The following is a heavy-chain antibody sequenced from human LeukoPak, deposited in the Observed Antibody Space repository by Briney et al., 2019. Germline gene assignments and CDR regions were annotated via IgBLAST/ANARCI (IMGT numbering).Heavy chain of an antibody. J-gene: IGHJ3*01. D-gene: IGHD4-17*01. Sequence: GGSLRLSCAASGFTFSSYAMSWVRQPPGKGLEWVSTISASGGATYYADSVKGRFTISRDNSKNTLYLQINSLRAEDTALYFCARDPNGDYIGAFDFLGQGTAVTVSS. V-gene: IGHV3-23*01. CDR2: ISASGGAT. CDR3: ARDPNGDYIGAFDF. CDR1: GFTFSSYA.